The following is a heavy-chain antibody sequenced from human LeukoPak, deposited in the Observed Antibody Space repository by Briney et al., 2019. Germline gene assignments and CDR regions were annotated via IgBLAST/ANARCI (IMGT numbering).Heavy chain of an antibody. CDR3: ARSPNRQLANFPFDY. CDR2: IYYSGST. CDR1: GGSISSYY. Sequence: SETLSLTCTVSGGSISSYYWSWIRQPPGKGLEWIGYIYYSGSTNYNPSLKSRVTISVDTSKNQFSLKLSSVTAADTAVYYCARSPNRQLANFPFDYWGQGTLVTVSS. D-gene: IGHD4/OR15-4a*01. V-gene: IGHV4-59*01. J-gene: IGHJ4*02.